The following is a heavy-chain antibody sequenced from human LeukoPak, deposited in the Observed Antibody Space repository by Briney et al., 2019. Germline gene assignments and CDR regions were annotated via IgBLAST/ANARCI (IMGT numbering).Heavy chain of an antibody. J-gene: IGHJ4*02. Sequence: PSETLSLTCTVSGGSISSYYWSWTRQPPGKGLEWIGYIYYSGSTNYNPSLKSRVTISVDTSKNQFSLKLSSVTSADTAVYYCARGRDHPDYWGQGTLVTVSS. CDR2: IYYSGST. D-gene: IGHD2-21*02. CDR3: ARGRDHPDY. V-gene: IGHV4-59*01. CDR1: GGSISSYY.